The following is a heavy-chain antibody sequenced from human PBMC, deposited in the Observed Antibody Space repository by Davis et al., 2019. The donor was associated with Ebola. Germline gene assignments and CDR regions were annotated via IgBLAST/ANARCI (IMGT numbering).Heavy chain of an antibody. CDR2: IYHSGST. CDR3: ARPVGYCSGGSCYSSAFDI. CDR1: GGSISSSNW. Sequence: SETLSLTCAVSGGSISSSNWWSWVRQPPGKGLEWIGEIYHSGSTNYNPSLKSRVTISVDTSKNQFSLKLSSVTAADTAVYYCARPVGYCSGGSCYSSAFDIWGQGTMVTVSS. V-gene: IGHV4-4*02. J-gene: IGHJ3*02. D-gene: IGHD2-15*01.